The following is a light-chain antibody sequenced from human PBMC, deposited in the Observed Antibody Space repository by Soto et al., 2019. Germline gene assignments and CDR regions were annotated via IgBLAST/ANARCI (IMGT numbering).Light chain of an antibody. J-gene: IGKJ1*01. CDR1: QSVSSY. Sequence: EIVLTQSPATLSLSPGERATLSCRASQSVSSYLAWYQQKPGQAPRLLIYGASTRATGIPARFSGSGSGTEFTLTISSLQSEDFAVYYCQQYNNWFRTFGQGTKVDIK. V-gene: IGKV3-15*01. CDR2: GAS. CDR3: QQYNNWFRT.